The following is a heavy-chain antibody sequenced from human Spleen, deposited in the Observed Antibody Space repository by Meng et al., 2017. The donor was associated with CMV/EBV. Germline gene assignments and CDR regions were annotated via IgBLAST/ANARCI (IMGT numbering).Heavy chain of an antibody. V-gene: IGHV4-59*01. J-gene: IGHJ4*02. CDR2: IYYRGST. Sequence: SETLSLTCTVAGGSRNSNYWSWIRQSPGKGLEWIGYIYYRGSTSYNPSLYSRVTISIDTSKNQFSLKLSCVTAAATAVYYCARVGSGGYYMGFFDFWGQGTLVTVSS. D-gene: IGHD1-26*01. CDR3: ARVGSGGYYMGFFDF. CDR1: GGSRNSNY.